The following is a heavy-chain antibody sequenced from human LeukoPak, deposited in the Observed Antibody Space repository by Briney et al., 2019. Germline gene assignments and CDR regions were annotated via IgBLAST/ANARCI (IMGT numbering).Heavy chain of an antibody. CDR1: GFMFSTYA. D-gene: IGHD2-2*01. Sequence: GGSLRLSCAASGFMFSTYAMNWVRQAPGKGLEWVSVIYSDGSTYYADSVKGRFTISRDNAKNTLFLQMTSLRVEDTAVYYCTRDLAQPNYWGQGTLVTVSS. CDR3: TRDLAQPNY. J-gene: IGHJ4*02. CDR2: IYSDGST. V-gene: IGHV3-66*01.